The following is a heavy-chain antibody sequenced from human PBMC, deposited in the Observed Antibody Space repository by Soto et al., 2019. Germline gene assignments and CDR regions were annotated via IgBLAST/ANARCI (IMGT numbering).Heavy chain of an antibody. CDR1: GYTFTSYY. Sequence: QVQLVQSGAEVKKPGASVKVSCKASGYTFTSYYMHWVRQAPGQGLEWMGIINPSGGSTSYAQKFRGRVTMTRDTSTSTVYMELSSLRSEDTAVYYCLLAAAGTPSAEYFQHWGQGTLVTVSS. CDR3: LLAAAGTPSAEYFQH. D-gene: IGHD6-13*01. CDR2: INPSGGST. J-gene: IGHJ1*01. V-gene: IGHV1-46*01.